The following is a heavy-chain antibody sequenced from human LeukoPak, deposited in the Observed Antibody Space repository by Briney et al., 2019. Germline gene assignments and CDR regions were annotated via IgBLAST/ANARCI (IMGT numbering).Heavy chain of an antibody. CDR2: FDPEDGGT. D-gene: IGHD4-17*01. Sequence: ASVKVSCKVSGYTLTELPMHWVRQAPGKGLEWMGGFDPEDGGTIYAQKFQGRVTMTEDTSTDTAYMELSSLRSEDTAVYYCATGMTTVTNYYYYGMDVWGQGTTVTVSS. CDR1: GYTLTELP. J-gene: IGHJ6*02. V-gene: IGHV1-24*01. CDR3: ATGMTTVTNYYYYGMDV.